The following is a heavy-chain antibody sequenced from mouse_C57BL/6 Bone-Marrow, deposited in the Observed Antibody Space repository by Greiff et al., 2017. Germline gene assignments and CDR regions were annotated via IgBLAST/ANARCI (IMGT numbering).Heavy chain of an antibody. CDR2: IDPETGGT. CDR1: GYTFTDYE. Sequence: QVQLQQSGAELVRPGASVTLSCKASGYTFTDYEMHWVKQTPVHGLEWIGAIDPETGGTAYNQKFKGKAILTADKSSSTAYMALRSLTSEDSAVYYCTRRVFITTVVATDWYFDVWGTGTTVTVSS. J-gene: IGHJ1*03. D-gene: IGHD1-1*01. CDR3: TRRVFITTVVATDWYFDV. V-gene: IGHV1-15*01.